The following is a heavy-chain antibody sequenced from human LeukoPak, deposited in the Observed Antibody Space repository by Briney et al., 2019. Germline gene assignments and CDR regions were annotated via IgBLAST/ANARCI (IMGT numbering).Heavy chain of an antibody. CDR3: ARPARLYCSGGSCYAGYCGMDV. CDR2: IRYDGSNK. V-gene: IGHV3-30*02. D-gene: IGHD2-15*01. Sequence: AGGSLRLSCAASGFTFSRYGMHWVRQAPGKGLEWVAFIRYDGSNKYYADSVKGRFTISRDNSKNTLYLQMNSLRAEDTAVYYCARPARLYCSGGSCYAGYCGMDVWGQGTTVTVSS. J-gene: IGHJ6*02. CDR1: GFTFSRYG.